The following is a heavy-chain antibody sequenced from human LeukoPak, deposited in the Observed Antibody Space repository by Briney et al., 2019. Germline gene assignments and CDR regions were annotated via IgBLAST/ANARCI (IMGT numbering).Heavy chain of an antibody. CDR3: ARDYYDSSGYAP. CDR2: INSDGSST. J-gene: IGHJ4*02. Sequence: GGSLRLSCVASGFTFSSYWMHWVRQAPGKGLVWVSRINSDGSSTSYADSVKGRFTISRDNAKNTLYLQMNSLRAEDTAVYYCARDYYDSSGYAPWGQGTLVTVSS. D-gene: IGHD3-22*01. V-gene: IGHV3-74*01. CDR1: GFTFSSYW.